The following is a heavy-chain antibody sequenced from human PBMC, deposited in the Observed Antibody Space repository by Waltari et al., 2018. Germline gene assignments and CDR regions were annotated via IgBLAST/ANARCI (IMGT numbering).Heavy chain of an antibody. CDR1: GYTLSDYY. D-gene: IGHD3-3*02. CDR3: ATGLGDSISASRPFEI. J-gene: IGHJ3*02. CDR2: VDPDDGQT. V-gene: IGHV1-69-2*01. Sequence: EVRLLQSGAEVKKPGTTFKISCRLSGYTLSDYYIHWIQQATGKGLQWMGLVDPDDGQTIYAEALQGRISMTADSSRKTVYMELTSLTSDDSAVYYCATGLGDSISASRPFEIWGQGTVITVSS.